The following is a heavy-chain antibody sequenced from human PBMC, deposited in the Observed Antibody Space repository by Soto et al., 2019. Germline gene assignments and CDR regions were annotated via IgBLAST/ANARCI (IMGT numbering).Heavy chain of an antibody. CDR1: GYTFTSYD. V-gene: IGHV1-8*02. Sequence: ASVKVSCKASGYTFTSYDINWVRQVTGQGLEWMGWMNPNSGNTGYAQKFQGRVTMTRNTSISTAYMELSSLRSEDTAVYYCARAGSIVVVPAAPTDYYYYYMDVWGKGTTVTVSS. J-gene: IGHJ6*03. CDR2: MNPNSGNT. CDR3: ARAGSIVVVPAAPTDYYYYYMDV. D-gene: IGHD2-2*01.